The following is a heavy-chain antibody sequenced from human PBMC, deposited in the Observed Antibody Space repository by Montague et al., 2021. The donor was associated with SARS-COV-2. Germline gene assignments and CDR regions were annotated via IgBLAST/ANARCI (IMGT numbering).Heavy chain of an antibody. J-gene: IGHJ4*02. D-gene: IGHD6-13*01. Sequence: SETLSLTCTVSGLSLSRSSFDRGGIRQPPGKGLEWIGSIYYSGSTYYNPSLKSQVSISVDTSKKQLSLRLSSMTAADTAVYYCASSSYSSRWYYFDYWGQGTLVAVSS. CDR1: GLSLSRSSFD. CDR3: ASSSYSSRWYYFDY. V-gene: IGHV4-39*01. CDR2: IYYSGST.